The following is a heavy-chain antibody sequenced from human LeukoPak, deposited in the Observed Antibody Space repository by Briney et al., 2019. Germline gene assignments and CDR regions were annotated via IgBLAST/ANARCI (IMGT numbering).Heavy chain of an antibody. CDR2: ISGSGGST. Sequence: GRSLRLSCAASGFTFSSYAMSWVRQAPGKGLEWVSAISGSGGSTYYADSVRGRFTISRDNSKNTLYLQMNSLRAEDTAVYYCAKVRATVVTHDAFDSWGQGTMVTVS. J-gene: IGHJ3*02. V-gene: IGHV3-23*01. CDR1: GFTFSSYA. D-gene: IGHD4-23*01. CDR3: AKVRATVVTHDAFDS.